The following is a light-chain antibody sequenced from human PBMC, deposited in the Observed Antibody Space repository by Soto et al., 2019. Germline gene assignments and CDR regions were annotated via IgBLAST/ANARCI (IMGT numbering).Light chain of an antibody. CDR1: SSDVAEYKY. Sequence: QSALTQPASVSGSPGQSITISCTETSSDVAEYKYVSWYQQHPGRAPKLIIYDVSNRPSGVSNRFSSSKSGSTASLTISGLQAEDEADYYCSAYTTSIALYVFGAGTKVTVL. CDR3: SAYTTSIALYV. V-gene: IGLV2-14*03. CDR2: DVS. J-gene: IGLJ1*01.